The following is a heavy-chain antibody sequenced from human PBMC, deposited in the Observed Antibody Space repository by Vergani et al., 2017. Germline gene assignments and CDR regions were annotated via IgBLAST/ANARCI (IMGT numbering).Heavy chain of an antibody. CDR3: ARRAYYDILTGYDWFDP. J-gene: IGHJ5*02. V-gene: IGHV1-69*12. CDR2: IIPIFGTA. D-gene: IGHD3-9*01. CDR1: GGTFSSYA. Sequence: QVQLVQSGAEVKKPGSSVKVSCKASGGTFSSYAISWVRQAPGQGLEWMGGIIPIFGTANYAQKFQGRVTITADESTSTAYMVLSSLRSEDTAVYYCARRAYYDILTGYDWFDPWGQGTLVTVSS.